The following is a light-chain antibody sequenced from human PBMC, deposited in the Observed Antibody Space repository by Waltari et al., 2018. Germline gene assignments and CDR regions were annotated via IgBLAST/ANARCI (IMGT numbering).Light chain of an antibody. J-gene: IGLJ2*01. CDR3: QLWDNNIVI. CDR2: RDN. V-gene: IGLV3-9*01. CDR1: KIQSKN. Sequence: YDVTQPVSVSVGLGQTARITCGGNKIQSKNLQWYQQKPGQAPVLVMYRDNNRPSGIPERFSGFNSGNSATLAISRAQDGDEADYYCQLWDNNIVIFGGGTKLTVL.